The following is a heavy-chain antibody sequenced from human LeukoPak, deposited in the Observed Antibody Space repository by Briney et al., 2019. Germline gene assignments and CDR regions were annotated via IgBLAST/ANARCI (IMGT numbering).Heavy chain of an antibody. D-gene: IGHD2-2*01. CDR1: GFTFSNAW. Sequence: PGGSLRLSCAASGFTFSNAWMSWVRQAPGKGLEWVGRIKSRTDGGTTDYATSVKGRFTISRDDSNKLFLQMSSLKPEDTAVYYCTTPGYCSGTTCYLFDYWGPGTLVTVSS. V-gene: IGHV3-15*01. CDR3: TTPGYCSGTTCYLFDY. CDR2: IKSRTDGGTT. J-gene: IGHJ4*02.